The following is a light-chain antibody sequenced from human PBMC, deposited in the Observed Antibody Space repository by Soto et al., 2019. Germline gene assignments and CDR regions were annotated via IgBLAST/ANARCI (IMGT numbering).Light chain of an antibody. Sequence: DIQMTQSTSFLSASVGDRVTITCRASQNISNYVNWYQEKPGTAPKVLIYAASTLQSGVPSRFSGSGSATDFTLTITTLQPGDFATYFCQQSYSTPPTFGQGTKVDIK. CDR1: QNISNY. V-gene: IGKV1-39*01. CDR3: QQSYSTPPT. CDR2: AAS. J-gene: IGKJ1*01.